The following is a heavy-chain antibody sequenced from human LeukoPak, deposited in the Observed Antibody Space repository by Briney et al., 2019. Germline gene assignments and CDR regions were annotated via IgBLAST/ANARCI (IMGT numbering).Heavy chain of an antibody. D-gene: IGHD3/OR15-3a*01. CDR1: GFTFGSYA. J-gene: IGHJ4*02. V-gene: IGHV3-23*01. CDR3: AKYGLSAYNLDY. Sequence: GGSLSLSCAASGFTFGSYAMAWVRQAPGKGLEWVATVSNLAGSTYHADSVRGRFTVSRDNSNDILYQQMNSLRGEDTAVYYCAKYGLSAYNLDYWGRGTLVTVSS. CDR2: VSNLAGST.